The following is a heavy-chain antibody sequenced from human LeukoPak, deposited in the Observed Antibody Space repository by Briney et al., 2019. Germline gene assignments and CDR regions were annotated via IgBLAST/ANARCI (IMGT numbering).Heavy chain of an antibody. D-gene: IGHD3-22*01. Sequence: GGSLRLSCAASGFTFSNAWMSWVRQAPGKGLEWVGRIKSKTDGGTTDYAAPVKGRFTISRDDSKNTLYLQMNSLKAEDTAVYYCTTYDSSGYYLVGEIDYWGQGTLVTVSS. V-gene: IGHV3-15*01. CDR1: GFTFSNAW. CDR3: TTYDSSGYYLVGEIDY. CDR2: IKSKTDGGTT. J-gene: IGHJ4*02.